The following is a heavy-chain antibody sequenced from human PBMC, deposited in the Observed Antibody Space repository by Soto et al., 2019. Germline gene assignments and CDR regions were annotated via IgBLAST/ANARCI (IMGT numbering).Heavy chain of an antibody. CDR1: GGSFSGYY. CDR3: GRGGYYYGWEGPIDY. Sequence: PSETLSLTCAVYGGSFSGYYWSWIRQPPGKGLEWIGEINHSGSTNYNPSLKSRVTISVDTSKNQFSLKLSSVTAADTAVYYCGRGGYYYGWEGPIDYGGKETLVTVS. CDR2: INHSGST. V-gene: IGHV4-34*01. J-gene: IGHJ4*02. D-gene: IGHD3-10*01.